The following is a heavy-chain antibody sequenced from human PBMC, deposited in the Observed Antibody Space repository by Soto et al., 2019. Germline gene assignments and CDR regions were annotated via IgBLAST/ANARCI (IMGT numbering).Heavy chain of an antibody. CDR2: IYYSGST. CDR3: ARLGYSSGWHQGWFDP. Sequence: QVQLQESGPGLVKPSETLSLTCTVSGGSISSYYWSWIRQPPGKGLEWIGYIYYSGSTNYNPSLKSRVTISVDTSKNQFSLKLSSVTAADTAVYYCARLGYSSGWHQGWFDPWGQGTLVTVSS. CDR1: GGSISSYY. V-gene: IGHV4-59*08. J-gene: IGHJ5*02. D-gene: IGHD6-19*01.